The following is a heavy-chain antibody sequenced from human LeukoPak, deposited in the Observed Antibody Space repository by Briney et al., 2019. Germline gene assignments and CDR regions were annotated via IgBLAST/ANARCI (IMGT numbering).Heavy chain of an antibody. CDR1: GYTFTSYG. CDR2: INTQNRNT. J-gene: IGHJ4*02. V-gene: IGHV1-18*01. D-gene: IGHD2-2*01. CDR3: ARGDLASCSSNSCYEGRY. Sequence: GASVKVSCKASGYTFTSYGISWVRQAPGQGLEWMGWINTQNRNTAQQKLQGRVTMTTDTSTSTAYMELRSLRSDDTAVYYFARGDLASCSSNSCYEGRYWGQGTLVTVSS.